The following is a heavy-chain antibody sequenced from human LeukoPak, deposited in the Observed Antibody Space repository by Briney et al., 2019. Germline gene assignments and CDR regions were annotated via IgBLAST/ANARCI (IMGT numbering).Heavy chain of an antibody. V-gene: IGHV1-69*10. CDR3: ARSRSQWLVRGRYYFDY. CDR2: IIPILGIA. CDR1: GGTFSSYA. J-gene: IGHJ4*02. Sequence: ASVKVSCKASGGTFSSYAISWVRQAPGQGLEWMGGIIPILGIANYAQKFQGRVTITADKSTSTAYMELSSLRSEDTAVYYCARSRSQWLVRGRYYFDYWGQGTLVTVSS. D-gene: IGHD6-19*01.